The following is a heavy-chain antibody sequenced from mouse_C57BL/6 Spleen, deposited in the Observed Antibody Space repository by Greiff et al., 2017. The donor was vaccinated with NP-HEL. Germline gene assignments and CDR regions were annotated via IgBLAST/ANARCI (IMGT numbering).Heavy chain of an antibody. Sequence: QVQLQQPGAELVRPGTSVKLSCKASGYTFTSYWMHWVKQRPGQGLEWIGVIDPSDSSTNYNQKFKGKATLTVDTSSSPAYMQLSSLTSEDSAVYYCAREGNYSNPDYWGQGTTLTVSS. CDR2: IDPSDSST. D-gene: IGHD2-5*01. CDR1: GYTFTSYW. V-gene: IGHV1-59*01. J-gene: IGHJ2*01. CDR3: AREGNYSNPDY.